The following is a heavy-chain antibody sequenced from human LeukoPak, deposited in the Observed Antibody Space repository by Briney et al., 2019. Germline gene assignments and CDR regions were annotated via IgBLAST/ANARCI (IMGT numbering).Heavy chain of an antibody. J-gene: IGHJ3*02. Sequence: PGGSLRLSCAASGFTFSSYAMSWVRQAPGKGLEWVSAISGSGVNTYYADSVKGRFTISRDNAKNSLYLQMNSLRAEDTAVYYCARGATVTTTSVFDIWGQGTMVTVSS. V-gene: IGHV3-23*01. CDR2: ISGSGVNT. D-gene: IGHD4-17*01. CDR1: GFTFSSYA. CDR3: ARGATVTTTSVFDI.